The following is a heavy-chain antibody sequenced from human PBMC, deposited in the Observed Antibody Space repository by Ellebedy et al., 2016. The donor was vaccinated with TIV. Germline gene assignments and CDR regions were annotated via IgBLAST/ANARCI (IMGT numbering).Heavy chain of an antibody. CDR1: GFTFNIYA. V-gene: IGHV3-23*01. D-gene: IGHD3-22*01. CDR3: VSPAGSSGYWEAFDI. J-gene: IGHJ3*02. CDR2: ISGSGGTT. Sequence: PGGSLRFSCAASGFTFNIYAMSWVRQAPGKGLEWVSAISGSGGTTYYADSVKGRFTISRDNSKNTLYLQMNSLRAEDTAVYYCVSPAGSSGYWEAFDIWGQGTMVTVSS.